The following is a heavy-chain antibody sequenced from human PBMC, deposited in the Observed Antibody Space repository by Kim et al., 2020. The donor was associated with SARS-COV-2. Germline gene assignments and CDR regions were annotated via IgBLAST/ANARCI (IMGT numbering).Heavy chain of an antibody. J-gene: IGHJ4*02. CDR3: ARLTLGYCSSTSCYAADY. D-gene: IGHD2-2*01. V-gene: IGHV3-11*06. Sequence: KGRFTVSRDNAKNSLYLQMNSLRAEDTAVYYCARLTLGYCSSTSCYAADYWGQGTLVTVSS.